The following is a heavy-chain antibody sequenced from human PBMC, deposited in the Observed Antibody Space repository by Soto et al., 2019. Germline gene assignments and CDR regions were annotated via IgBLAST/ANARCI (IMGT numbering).Heavy chain of an antibody. CDR1: GFIFISCG. CDR3: ARESPSSYAPDY. CDR2: TWYDGSHK. D-gene: IGHD2-2*01. J-gene: IGHJ4*02. V-gene: IGHV3-33*01. Sequence: QVQLVESGGGVVQPGRSLRPSWAASGFIFISCGMHGVRQAPGKGLEWVAGTWYDGSHKYYVESVKGRFTISRDNSKNTLYLQMNSLRADDTAVYYCARESPSSYAPDYWGQGTLVTVSS.